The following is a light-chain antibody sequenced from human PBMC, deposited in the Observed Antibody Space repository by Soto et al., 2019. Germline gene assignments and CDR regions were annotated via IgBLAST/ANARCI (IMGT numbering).Light chain of an antibody. Sequence: DIQMTQSPSSLSASVGDRVTISCRASRYISNYLNWYQQKPGKAPKLLIYTATSLHSGVPTRFSGSTSGTDFTLTISSLQPEDFATYFCQQVSSFPLTFGGGTKVDIK. CDR1: RYISNY. CDR3: QQVSSFPLT. CDR2: TAT. V-gene: IGKV1-39*01. J-gene: IGKJ4*01.